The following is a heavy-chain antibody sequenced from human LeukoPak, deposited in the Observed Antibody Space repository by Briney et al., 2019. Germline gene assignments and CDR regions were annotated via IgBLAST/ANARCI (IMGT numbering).Heavy chain of an antibody. CDR2: ISRSSSYI. CDR3: AKDNNEYSSGWFYFDY. D-gene: IGHD6-19*01. Sequence: NPGRSLRLSCAASGFTFSSYSMNWVRQAPGKGLEWVSSISRSSSYIYYADSVKGRFTISRDNAKNSLYLQMNSLRAEDTAVYYCAKDNNEYSSGWFYFDYWGQGTLVTVSS. CDR1: GFTFSSYS. V-gene: IGHV3-21*04. J-gene: IGHJ4*02.